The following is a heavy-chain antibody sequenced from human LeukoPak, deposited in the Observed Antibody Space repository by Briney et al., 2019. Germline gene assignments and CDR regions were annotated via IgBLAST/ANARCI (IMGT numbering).Heavy chain of an antibody. Sequence: SETLSLTCTVSGGSISNYYWSWIRQPPGKGLEWIGYIYYSGSTNYNPSLKSRVTISVDTSKNQFSLKLSSVTAADTAVYYCARDRSGWYGNYFDYWGQGTLVTVSS. D-gene: IGHD6-19*01. V-gene: IGHV4-59*01. CDR1: GGSISNYY. CDR3: ARDRSGWYGNYFDY. J-gene: IGHJ4*02. CDR2: IYYSGST.